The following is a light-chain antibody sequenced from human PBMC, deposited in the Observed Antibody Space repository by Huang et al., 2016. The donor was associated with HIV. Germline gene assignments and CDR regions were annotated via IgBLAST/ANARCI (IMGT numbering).Light chain of an antibody. Sequence: EIVLTQSPVTLSVSPGERATLSCRVSQYVSNNLAWYQQKPGQAPRLLIYGASTRATGVPGRFRCSGSGTEFTLTINSLQSEDFAVYYCQQHNDWPYTFGQGTKLEIK. V-gene: IGKV3-15*01. CDR2: GAS. J-gene: IGKJ2*01. CDR3: QQHNDWPYT. CDR1: QYVSNN.